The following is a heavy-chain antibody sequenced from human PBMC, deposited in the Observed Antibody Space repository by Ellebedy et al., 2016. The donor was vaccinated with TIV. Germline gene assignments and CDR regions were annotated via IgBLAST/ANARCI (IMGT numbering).Heavy chain of an antibody. CDR3: AKGLVLMVYAHDY. CDR1: GCTFSSYG. CDR2: ISYDGSNK. V-gene: IGHV3-30*18. D-gene: IGHD2-8*01. J-gene: IGHJ4*02. Sequence: GESLKISCAASGCTFSSYGMYWVRQAPGKGLEWVAVISYDGSNKYYADSVKGRFTISRDNSKNTLYLQMNSLRAEDTAVYYCAKGLVLMVYAHDYWGQGTLVTVSS.